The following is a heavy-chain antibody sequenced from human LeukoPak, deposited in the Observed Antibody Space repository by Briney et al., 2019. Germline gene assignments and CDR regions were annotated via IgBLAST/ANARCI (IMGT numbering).Heavy chain of an antibody. D-gene: IGHD5-24*01. CDR2: IYYSGSP. V-gene: IGHV4-59*01. J-gene: IGHJ4*02. CDR3: AYGGDAYKTGY. CDR1: GASITDYY. Sequence: PSETLSLTCSVSGASITDYYWSWIRQPPAKGLEWIGYIYYSGSPNYNPSLKSRVTLSLDTSQNQFSLKLTSVTAADTAVYYCAYGGDAYKTGYWGQGTLVTVSS.